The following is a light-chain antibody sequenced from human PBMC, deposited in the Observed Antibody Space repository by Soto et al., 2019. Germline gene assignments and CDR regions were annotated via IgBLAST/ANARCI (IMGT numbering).Light chain of an antibody. CDR1: QDISSW. CDR2: KEY. V-gene: IGKV1-5*03. Sequence: DIQMTQSPSTLSASVGGRVTITCRAIQDISSWLAWYQQKQGKEHKLMISKEYKLESGVKPRLRGSGSGTDFTINIRGLKPDDFEIYYCQQYNHYSPWKFGQGNKVDIK. J-gene: IGKJ1*01. CDR3: QQYNHYSPWK.